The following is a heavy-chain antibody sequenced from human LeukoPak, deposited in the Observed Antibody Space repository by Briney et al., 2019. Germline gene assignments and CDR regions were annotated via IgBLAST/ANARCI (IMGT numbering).Heavy chain of an antibody. V-gene: IGHV1-69*05. D-gene: IGHD3-3*01. CDR3: ARAVTIFGVGAAY. CDR1: GGTFSSYA. CDR2: IIPIFGTA. J-gene: IGHJ4*02. Sequence: SVKVSCKASGGTFSSYAISWVRQAPGQGLEWMGGIIPIFGTANYAQKFQGRVTITTDESTSTAYMELSSLRSEDTAVYYCARAVTIFGVGAAYWGQGTLVTVSS.